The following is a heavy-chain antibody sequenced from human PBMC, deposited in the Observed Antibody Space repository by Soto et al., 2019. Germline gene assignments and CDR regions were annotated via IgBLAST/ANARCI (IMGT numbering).Heavy chain of an antibody. V-gene: IGHV3-23*01. J-gene: IGHJ5*02. D-gene: IGHD3-16*02. CDR1: GFTFSSYD. CDR2: ISGSGGSA. Sequence: GGSLRLSCAASGFTFSSYDMSWVRQAPGKGLEWVSAISGSGGSAYYADSVKGRFTISRDNAKNTLYLQVNSLRAEDTAVYYCARGFPLWFDPWGQGTLVTVSS. CDR3: ARGFPLWFDP.